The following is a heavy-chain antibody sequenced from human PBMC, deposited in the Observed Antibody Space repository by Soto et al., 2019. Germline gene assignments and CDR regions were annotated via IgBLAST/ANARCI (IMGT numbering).Heavy chain of an antibody. CDR2: ISGSGDNT. Sequence: EVQLLESGGGLVQPGGSLRLSCAASGFTFSSYVMSWVRQAPGKGLEWVSGISGSGDNTYYADSVKGRFTISRDNSKNTLFLQMKSLRAEDTALYFCAKEMGDYYDSSGSWFDPWGQGTLVTVSS. CDR1: GFTFSSYV. D-gene: IGHD3-22*01. V-gene: IGHV3-23*01. CDR3: AKEMGDYYDSSGSWFDP. J-gene: IGHJ5*02.